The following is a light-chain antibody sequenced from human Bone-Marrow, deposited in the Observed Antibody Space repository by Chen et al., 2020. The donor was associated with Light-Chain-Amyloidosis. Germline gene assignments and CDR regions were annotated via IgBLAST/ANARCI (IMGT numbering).Light chain of an antibody. CDR2: SNS. CDR1: SSNIGSKT. J-gene: IGLJ3*02. CDR3: AEWDDSLNAQWV. Sequence: QSVLTQPPSASGTPGQRVTISCSGSSSNIGSKTVNWYQQLPGTAPKLLIDSNSQRPSGFPGRFSGTKSGTSASLAISGLQSEDGADYYCAEWDDSLNAQWVFGGGTKLTVL. V-gene: IGLV1-44*01.